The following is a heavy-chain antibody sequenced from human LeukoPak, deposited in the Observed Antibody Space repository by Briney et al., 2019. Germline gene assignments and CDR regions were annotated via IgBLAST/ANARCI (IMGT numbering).Heavy chain of an antibody. J-gene: IGHJ4*02. CDR1: GGSISSNSYY. CDR3: AREVSSGTQRYLDY. V-gene: IGHV4-39*07. Sequence: SETLSLTCTVSGGSISSNSYYWGWIRQSPGKGLEWIGSIYYSGSTYYNPSLKSRVTISVDTSKNQFSLKLSSVTAADTAVYYCAREVSSGTQRYLDYWGQGTLVTVSS. CDR2: IYYSGST. D-gene: IGHD1-26*01.